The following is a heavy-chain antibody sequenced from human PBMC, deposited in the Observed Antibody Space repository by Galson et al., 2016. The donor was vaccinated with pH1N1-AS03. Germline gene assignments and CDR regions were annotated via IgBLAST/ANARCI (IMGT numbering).Heavy chain of an antibody. J-gene: IGHJ2*01. D-gene: IGHD3-16*02. CDR3: ARDRHYYDYIWWTYRCDWYFDL. V-gene: IGHV3-33*01. CDR1: GFTFSSHG. CDR2: IWHDGSEK. Sequence: SLRLSCAASGFTFSSHGMHWVRQTPGKGLEWVAVIWHDGSEKYYAASAKGRFTISRGNSKNTPDLQMNSLRAEGTAVYYCARDRHYYDYIWWTYRCDWYFDLWGRGSLLTLSS.